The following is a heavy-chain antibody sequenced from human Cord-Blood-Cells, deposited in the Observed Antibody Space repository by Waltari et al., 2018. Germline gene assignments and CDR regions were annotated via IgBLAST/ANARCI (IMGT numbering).Heavy chain of an antibody. CDR3: AKDTAYYGSGSYYDY. CDR2: ISYDGSNK. Sequence: QVQLVESGGGVVQPGRSLRLSCAAYGFTFSSYGMHWVRQAPGKGLEWVAVISYDGSNKYYADSVKGRFTISRDNSKNTLYLQMNSLRAEDTAVYYCAKDTAYYGSGSYYDYWGQGTLVTVSS. D-gene: IGHD3-10*01. CDR1: GFTFSSYG. J-gene: IGHJ4*02. V-gene: IGHV3-30*18.